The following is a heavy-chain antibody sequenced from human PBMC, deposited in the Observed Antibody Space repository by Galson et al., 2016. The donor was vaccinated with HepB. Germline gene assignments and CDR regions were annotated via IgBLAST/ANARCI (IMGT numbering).Heavy chain of an antibody. CDR3: AAQLGRRAGFDY. CDR2: ITFAAGGT. V-gene: IGHV3-11*01. D-gene: IGHD2-2*01. CDR1: GFAFSDYY. Sequence: SLRLSCAASGFAFSDYYMTWIRQAPGKGLETIAYITFAAGGTFYADSVKGRFTISRDNAKNSLFPQMTSLRAEDTATYYCAAQLGRRAGFDYWGLGTLVTVS. J-gene: IGHJ4*02.